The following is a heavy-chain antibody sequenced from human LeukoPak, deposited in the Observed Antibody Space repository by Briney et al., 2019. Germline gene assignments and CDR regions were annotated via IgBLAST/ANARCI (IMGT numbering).Heavy chain of an antibody. V-gene: IGHV3-23*01. CDR2: IFPSGGEI. CDR1: GFTFSTFA. J-gene: IGHJ4*02. D-gene: IGHD5-12*01. Sequence: GGSLRLSCAASGFTFSTFAMIWVRQPPGKGLEWVSSIFPSGGEIHYADSVRGRFTISRDNSKNTLYLQMNSLRAEDTAVYYCAKDFGIVATTESPDYWGQGTLVTVSS. CDR3: AKDFGIVATTESPDY.